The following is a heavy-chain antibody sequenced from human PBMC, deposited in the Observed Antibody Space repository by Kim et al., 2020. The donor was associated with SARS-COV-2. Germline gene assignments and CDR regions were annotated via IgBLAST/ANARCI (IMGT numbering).Heavy chain of an antibody. V-gene: IGHV4-34*13. CDR3: ARGNAGARGTRYYFDY. D-gene: IGHD1-26*01. J-gene: IGHJ4*02. Sequence: SLKGRVTIAVETSKNQFSLKLSSVTAADTAVYYCARGNAGARGTRYYFDYWGQGTLVTVSS.